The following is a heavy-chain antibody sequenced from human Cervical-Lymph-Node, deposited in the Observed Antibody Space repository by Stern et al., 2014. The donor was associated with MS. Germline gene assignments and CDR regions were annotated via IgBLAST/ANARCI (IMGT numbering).Heavy chain of an antibody. D-gene: IGHD1-26*01. Sequence: VQLVQSGGGLVQPGGSLRLSCAASGFTVSNNYMNWVRQAPGKGLEWVSVIYSGGSTYYTDSVEGRFTISRDNSKNTLYLQMNSLTTEGTAVYYCARTQRVPGARYFDSWGQGTLVTVSS. V-gene: IGHV3-66*02. CDR1: GFTVSNNY. J-gene: IGHJ4*02. CDR3: ARTQRVPGARYFDS. CDR2: IYSGGST.